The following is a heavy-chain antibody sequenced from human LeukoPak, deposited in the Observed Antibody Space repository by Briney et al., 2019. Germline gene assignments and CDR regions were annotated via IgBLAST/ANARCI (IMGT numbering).Heavy chain of an antibody. CDR3: ARASGYGTDV. D-gene: IGHD3-10*01. CDR1: GGSFSGYY. J-gene: IGHJ6*02. Sequence: SETLSLTCAVYGGSFSGYYWSWIRQPPGKGLEWIGEINHSGSTNYNPSLKSRVTISVDTSKNQFSLKLSSVTAADTAVYYCARASGYGTDVWGQGATVTVSS. V-gene: IGHV4-34*01. CDR2: INHSGST.